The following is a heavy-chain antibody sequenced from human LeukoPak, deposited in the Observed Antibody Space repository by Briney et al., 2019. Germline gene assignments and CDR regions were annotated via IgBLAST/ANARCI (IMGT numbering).Heavy chain of an antibody. V-gene: IGHV3-23*01. J-gene: IGHJ4*02. CDR3: AKGSSYWYYFDY. CDR2: ISGSGGST. D-gene: IGHD5-18*01. CDR1: GFTFSSYA. Sequence: PGGSLRLSCAASGFTFSSYAMSWVRQVPGKGLEWVSAISGSGGSTYYADSVQGRFTISRDNSKNTLYLQMNSLRADDTAVYYCAKGSSYWYYFDYWGQGTLVTVSS.